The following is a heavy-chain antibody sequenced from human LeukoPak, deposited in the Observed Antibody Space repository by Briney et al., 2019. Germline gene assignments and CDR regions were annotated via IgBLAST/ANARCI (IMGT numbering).Heavy chain of an antibody. D-gene: IGHD6-19*01. Sequence: GGSLRLSCAASGFTFSSYSMNWVRQAPGKGLEWVSSISSSSSYIYYADSVKGRFTISRDNSKNTLYLQMNSLRAEDTAVYYCAKDGSSGWLLDYWGQGTLVTVSS. CDR1: GFTFSSYS. J-gene: IGHJ4*02. V-gene: IGHV3-21*01. CDR3: AKDGSSGWLLDY. CDR2: ISSSSSYI.